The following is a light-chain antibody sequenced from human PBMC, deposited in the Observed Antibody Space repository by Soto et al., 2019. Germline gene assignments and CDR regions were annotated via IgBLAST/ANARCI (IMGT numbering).Light chain of an antibody. CDR2: DVS. J-gene: IGLJ2*01. CDR3: CSYAGSYTVL. CDR1: SSDVGGYNY. V-gene: IGLV2-11*01. Sequence: QSVLTQPRSVSGSPGQSVTISCTGTSSDVGGYNYVSWYQQHPGKAPKLMIYDVSQRPSGVPDRFSGSKSGITASLTISGLQAEDEADYYCCSYAGSYTVLFGGGTKLTVL.